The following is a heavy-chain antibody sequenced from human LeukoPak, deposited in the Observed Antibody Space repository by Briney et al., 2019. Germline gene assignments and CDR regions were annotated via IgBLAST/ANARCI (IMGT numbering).Heavy chain of an antibody. J-gene: IGHJ4*02. Sequence: ASVTVSCKASGYTFTSYYMHWVRQAPGQGLEWMGIINPSGGSTSYAQKFQGRVTMTRDMSTSTVYMELSSLRSEDTAVYYCASTDGSGSYLSPFDYWGQGTLVTVSS. CDR1: GYTFTSYY. D-gene: IGHD3-10*01. CDR3: ASTDGSGSYLSPFDY. CDR2: INPSGGST. V-gene: IGHV1-46*01.